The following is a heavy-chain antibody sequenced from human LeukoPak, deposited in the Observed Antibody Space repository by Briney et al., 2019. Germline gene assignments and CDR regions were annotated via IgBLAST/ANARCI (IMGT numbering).Heavy chain of an antibody. CDR3: ARDGVYGDYSDWFDP. J-gene: IGHJ5*02. Sequence: ASVKVSCKASGGTFSSYAISWVRQAPGQGLEWMGGIIPIFGTANYAQKFQGRVTITADESTSTAYMELSSLRSEDTAVYYCARDGVYGDYSDWFDPWGQGTLVTVSS. CDR2: IIPIFGTA. CDR1: GGTFSSYA. D-gene: IGHD4-17*01. V-gene: IGHV1-69*13.